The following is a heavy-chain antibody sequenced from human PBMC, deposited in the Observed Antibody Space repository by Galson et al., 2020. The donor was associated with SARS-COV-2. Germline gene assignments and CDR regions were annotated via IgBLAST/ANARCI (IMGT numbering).Heavy chain of an antibody. CDR2: ISSSTSTI. J-gene: IGHJ4*02. D-gene: IGHD3-22*01. CDR3: AGHYDSSGYYYSEDY. V-gene: IGHV3-48*02. Sequence: QAGGSLRLSCAASGFTFSSYSMNWVRQAPGKGLEWVSYISSSTSTIYYADSVKGRFTISRDNAKNSLYLQMNSLRDEDTAVYYCAGHYDSSGYYYSEDYWGQGTLVTVSS. CDR1: GFTFSSYS.